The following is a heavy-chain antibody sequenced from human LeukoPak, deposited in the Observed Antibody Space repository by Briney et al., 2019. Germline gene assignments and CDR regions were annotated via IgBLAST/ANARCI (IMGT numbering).Heavy chain of an antibody. CDR3: ARESEDIVPTIDY. CDR2: TYYRSKWYN. CDR1: GDSVSSNSAA. V-gene: IGHV6-1*01. D-gene: IGHD5-12*01. Sequence: SQTLSLTCAISGDSVSSNSAAWNGIRQSPSRGLEWLGRTYYRSKWYNDYAVSVKSRITINPDTSKNQFSLQLNSVTPEDTAVYYCARESEDIVPTIDYWGQGTLVTVSS. J-gene: IGHJ4*02.